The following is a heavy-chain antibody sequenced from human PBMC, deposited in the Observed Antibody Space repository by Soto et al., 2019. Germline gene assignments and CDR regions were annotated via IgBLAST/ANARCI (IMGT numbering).Heavy chain of an antibody. Sequence: KPSETLSLTCTVSGGSISSGDYYWSWIRQHPGKGLEWIGYIYYSGSTYYNPSLKSRVTILVDTSKNQFSLKLSSVTAADTAVYYCARGPGSGWYDYWGQGTLVTVSS. CDR2: IYYSGST. CDR1: GGSISSGDYY. J-gene: IGHJ4*02. CDR3: ARGPGSGWYDY. D-gene: IGHD6-19*01. V-gene: IGHV4-31*03.